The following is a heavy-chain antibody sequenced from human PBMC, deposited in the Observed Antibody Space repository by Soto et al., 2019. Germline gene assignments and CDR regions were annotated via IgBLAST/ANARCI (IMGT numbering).Heavy chain of an antibody. Sequence: GASVKVSCKASGYTFTSYYMHWVRQAPGQGLEWMGIINPSGGSTSYAQKFQGRVTMTRDTSTSTVYMELSSLRSEDTAVYYCARVVRSIAAAGTLDYWGQGTLVTVSS. D-gene: IGHD6-13*01. CDR3: ARVVRSIAAAGTLDY. CDR2: INPSGGST. CDR1: GYTFTSYY. V-gene: IGHV1-46*01. J-gene: IGHJ4*02.